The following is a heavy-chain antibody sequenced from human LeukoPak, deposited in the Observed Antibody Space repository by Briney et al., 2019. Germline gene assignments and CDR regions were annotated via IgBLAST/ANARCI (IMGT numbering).Heavy chain of an antibody. CDR3: ARGAVDTAMDPDFDY. CDR1: GYTFTSYY. J-gene: IGHJ4*02. Sequence: ASVKVSCKASGYTFTSYYMHWVRQAPGQGLEWMGIINPSGGSTSYAQKLQGRVTMTRDTSTSTVYMELSSLRSEDTAVYYCARGAVDTAMDPDFDYWGQGTLVTVSS. D-gene: IGHD5-18*01. CDR2: INPSGGST. V-gene: IGHV1-46*01.